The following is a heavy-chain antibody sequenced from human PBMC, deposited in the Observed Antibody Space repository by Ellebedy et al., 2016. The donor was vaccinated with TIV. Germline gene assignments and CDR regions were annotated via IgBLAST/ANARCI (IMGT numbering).Heavy chain of an antibody. J-gene: IGHJ4*02. CDR3: ARRADYYDSSGYGPVDY. CDR2: IYPGDSDT. D-gene: IGHD3-22*01. CDR1: GYRFTNYW. Sequence: GESLKISCKGSGYRFTNYWIGWVRQMPGKGLEWMGIIYPGDSDTRYSPSFQGQFTMSADKSISTAYLQWSSLEASDTAMYYCARRADYYDSSGYGPVDYWGQGTQVTVSS. V-gene: IGHV5-51*01.